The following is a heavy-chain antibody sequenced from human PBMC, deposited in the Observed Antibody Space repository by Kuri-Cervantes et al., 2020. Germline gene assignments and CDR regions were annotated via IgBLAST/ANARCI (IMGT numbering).Heavy chain of an antibody. CDR3: ARDLKEGHRYYYDSSGYYAFDI. V-gene: IGHV1-24*01. CDR2: FDPEDGET. CDR1: GYTLTELS. D-gene: IGHD3-22*01. Sequence: ASVKVSCKVSGYTLTELSMHGVRQAPGKGLEWMGGFDPEDGETIYAQKFQGRVTITADESTSTAYMELSSLRSEDTAVYYCARDLKEGHRYYYDSSGYYAFDIWGQGTMVTVSS. J-gene: IGHJ3*02.